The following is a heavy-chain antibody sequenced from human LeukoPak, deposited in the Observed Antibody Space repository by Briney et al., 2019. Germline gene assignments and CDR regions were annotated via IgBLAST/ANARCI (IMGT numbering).Heavy chain of an antibody. Sequence: SETLSLTCAVYGGSFSGYYWSWIRQPPGKGLEWIGEINHSGSTNYNPSLKSRVTISVDTSKNQFSLKLSSVTAADTAVYYCARTSGWLQLRTWGDFDYWGQGTLVTVSS. CDR1: GGSFSGYY. V-gene: IGHV4-34*01. J-gene: IGHJ4*02. D-gene: IGHD5-24*01. CDR2: INHSGST. CDR3: ARTSGWLQLRTWGDFDY.